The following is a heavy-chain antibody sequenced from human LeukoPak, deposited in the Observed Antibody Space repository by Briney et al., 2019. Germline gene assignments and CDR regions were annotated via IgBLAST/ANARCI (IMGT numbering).Heavy chain of an antibody. CDR1: GFTVSSNY. V-gene: IGHV3-66*01. J-gene: IGHJ4*02. D-gene: IGHD6-13*01. Sequence: GGSLRLSCAASGFTVSSNYMSWVRQAQGKGLEWVSVIYSGGSTYYADSVKGRFTISRDNSKNTLYLQMNSLRADDTAVYYCARIYPRLAAAGNWGQGTLVTVSS. CDR2: IYSGGST. CDR3: ARIYPRLAAAGN.